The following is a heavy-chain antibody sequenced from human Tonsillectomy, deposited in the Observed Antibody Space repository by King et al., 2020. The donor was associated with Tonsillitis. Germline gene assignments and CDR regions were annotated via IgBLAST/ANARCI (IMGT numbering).Heavy chain of an antibody. CDR3: TTVDTAMVYYYYGMDV. Sequence: VQLVESGGGLVKPGGSLRLSCAASGFTFSNAWMSWVRQAPGKGLEWVGRIKSKTDGWTTDYAAPVKGRFTISRDDSKNTLYLQMNSLKTEDTAVYYCTTVDTAMVYYYYGMDVWGQGTTVTVSS. J-gene: IGHJ6*02. D-gene: IGHD5-18*01. CDR2: IKSKTDGWTT. CDR1: GFTFSNAW. V-gene: IGHV3-15*01.